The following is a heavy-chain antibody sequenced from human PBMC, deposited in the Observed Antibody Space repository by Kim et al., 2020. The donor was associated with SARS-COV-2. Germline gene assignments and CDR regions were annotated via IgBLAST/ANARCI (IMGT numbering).Heavy chain of an antibody. CDR3: AFVVVAGNGGAFDI. CDR1: GFTFSSYA. J-gene: IGHJ3*02. V-gene: IGHV3-64D*06. D-gene: IGHD2-15*01. CDR2: ISSNGGST. Sequence: GGSLRLSCSASGFTFSSYAMHWVRQAPGKGLEYVSAISSNGGSTYYADSVKGRFTISRDNSKNTLYLQMSSLRAEDTAVYYCAFVVVAGNGGAFDIWGQGTMVTVSS.